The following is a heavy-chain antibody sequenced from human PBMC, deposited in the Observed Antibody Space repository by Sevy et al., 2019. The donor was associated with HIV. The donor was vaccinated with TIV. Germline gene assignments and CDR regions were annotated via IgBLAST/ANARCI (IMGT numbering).Heavy chain of an antibody. D-gene: IGHD3-22*01. CDR3: ARDLTYYDSSGYAY. Sequence: GGSLRLSCAASGFTFSDYYMSWIRQAPGKGLEWVSYISSSGSTIYYTDSVKGRFTISRDNAKNSLYLQMNSLRAEDTAVYYCARDLTYYDSSGYAYWGQGTLVTVSS. V-gene: IGHV3-11*04. J-gene: IGHJ4*02. CDR2: ISSSGSTI. CDR1: GFTFSDYY.